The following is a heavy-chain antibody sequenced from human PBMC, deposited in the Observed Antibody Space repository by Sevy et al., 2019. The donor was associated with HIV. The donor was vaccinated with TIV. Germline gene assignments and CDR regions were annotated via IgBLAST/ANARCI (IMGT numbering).Heavy chain of an antibody. J-gene: IGHJ4*02. CDR3: ASGILDH. D-gene: IGHD1-26*01. CDR2: IWYDGSNK. Sequence: GGSLRLSCVGSGFNFSDYGMHWVRQAPGKGLEWVAVIWYDGSNKYNEDSVKGRFTISRDKSKNTAYLQMNNLRVEDSAVYYCASGILDHWGQGALVTASS. CDR1: GFNFSDYG. V-gene: IGHV3-33*08.